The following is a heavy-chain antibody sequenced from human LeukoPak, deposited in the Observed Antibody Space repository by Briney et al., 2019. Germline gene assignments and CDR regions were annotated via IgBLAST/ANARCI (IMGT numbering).Heavy chain of an antibody. D-gene: IGHD2-2*01. J-gene: IGHJ4*02. V-gene: IGHV3-21*01. CDR1: GFTFSSYS. Sequence: GGSLRLSCAASGFTFSSYSMNWVRQAPGKGLEWVSSISSSSSYIYYADSVKGRFTISRDNAKNSLYLQMNSLRAEDTAVYYCARVCCSSTSSADGWGQGTLVTVSS. CDR3: ARVCCSSTSSADG. CDR2: ISSSSSYI.